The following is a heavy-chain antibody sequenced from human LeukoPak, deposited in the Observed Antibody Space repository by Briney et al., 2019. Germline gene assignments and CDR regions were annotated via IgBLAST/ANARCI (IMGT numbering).Heavy chain of an antibody. D-gene: IGHD4-17*01. Sequence: RGRSRRLSCAASGFTFSSYGMYWVRQAPGKGLEWVAVISSDESERYYANSVKRRFTISRDNSKNTLYLQMNTLRAEDTAVYYCVKMGTSDFGRKSWFDPWGQGTPVPLSS. J-gene: IGHJ5*02. V-gene: IGHV3-30*18. CDR3: VKMGTSDFGRKSWFDP. CDR2: ISSDESER. CDR1: GFTFSSYG.